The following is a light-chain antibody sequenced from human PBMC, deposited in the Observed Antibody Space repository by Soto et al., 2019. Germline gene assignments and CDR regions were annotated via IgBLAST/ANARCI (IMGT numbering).Light chain of an antibody. V-gene: IGKV1-5*01. CDR1: QTISSW. CDR3: QQYHTSSIT. CDR2: DAS. J-gene: IGKJ5*01. Sequence: IQMTQSPSTLSASVGDRVTITCRASQTISSWLAWYQQKPGKAPNLLIYDASTLERGVPSRFSGTGSGTEFTLTIDRLQPDDFATYYCQQYHTSSITFGQGTRL.